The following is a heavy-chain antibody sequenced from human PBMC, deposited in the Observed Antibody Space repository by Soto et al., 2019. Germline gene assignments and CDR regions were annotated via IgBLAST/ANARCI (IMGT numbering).Heavy chain of an antibody. CDR1: GGSISSYY. D-gene: IGHD2-15*01. V-gene: IGHV4-59*01. CDR2: IYYSGST. Sequence: QVQLQESGPGLVKPSETLSLTCTVSGGSISSYYWSWIRQPPGKGLEWIGYIYYSGSTNYNPSLKSRVTISVDTSKNQFSLKLSSVTAADTAVYYCARAAIPNCSGGSCYPGVFDYWGQGTLVTVSS. J-gene: IGHJ4*02. CDR3: ARAAIPNCSGGSCYPGVFDY.